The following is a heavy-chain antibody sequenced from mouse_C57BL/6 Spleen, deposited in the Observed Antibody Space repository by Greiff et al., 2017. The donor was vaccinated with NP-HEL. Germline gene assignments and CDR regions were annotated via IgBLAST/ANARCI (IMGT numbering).Heavy chain of an antibody. CDR3: ARTGTVVATGGYYFDY. V-gene: IGHV1-61*01. CDR2: ISPSDSET. CDR1: GYTFTSYW. J-gene: IGHJ2*01. D-gene: IGHD1-1*01. Sequence: QVQLQQPGAELVRPGSSVKLSCKASGYTFTSYWLDWVKQRPGQGLEWIGNISPSDSETHYNQKFKDKATLTVDKSSSTAYMQLSSLTSEDSAVYYCARTGTVVATGGYYFDYWGQGTTLTVSS.